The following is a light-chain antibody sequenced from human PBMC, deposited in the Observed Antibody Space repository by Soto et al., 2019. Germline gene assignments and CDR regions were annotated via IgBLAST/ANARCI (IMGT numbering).Light chain of an antibody. CDR2: EGS. CDR1: SSDVGSYNL. V-gene: IGLV2-23*01. CDR3: CSYAGSSTVVV. J-gene: IGLJ2*01. Sequence: QSVLTQPASVSGSPGQSITISCTGTSSDVGSYNLVSWYQQHPGKAPKLLIYEGSNRPSGISDRFSGSKSGNTASLTISGLQAEDEADYYCCSYAGSSTVVVFGGGTKLTVL.